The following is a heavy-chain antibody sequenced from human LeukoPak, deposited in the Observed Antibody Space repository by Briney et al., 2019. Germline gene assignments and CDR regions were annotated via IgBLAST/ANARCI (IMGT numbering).Heavy chain of an antibody. Sequence: GESLKISCKGSGYSFTSNWIGWVRQMPGKGLEWMGIIYPGDSDTRYSPSFQGQVTISADKSISTAYLQWSSLKASDTAMYYCARGFGYCSGGSCYYLTPFDYWGQGTLVTVSS. CDR1: GYSFTSNW. CDR2: IYPGDSDT. V-gene: IGHV5-51*01. D-gene: IGHD2-15*01. CDR3: ARGFGYCSGGSCYYLTPFDY. J-gene: IGHJ4*02.